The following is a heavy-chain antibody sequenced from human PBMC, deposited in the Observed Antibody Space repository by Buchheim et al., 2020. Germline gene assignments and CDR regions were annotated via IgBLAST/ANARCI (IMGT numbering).Heavy chain of an antibody. J-gene: IGHJ6*02. Sequence: QVQLVESGGGVVQPGRSLRLSCAASGFTFNSFGMHWARQAPGKGLEWVALISYDGSNKYYGDAVTGRFNVSRDNPTNTLYLQMNSLRAEDTAVYYCAKDRLLFGESGTGGLDVWGQGTT. V-gene: IGHV3-30*18. CDR3: AKDRLLFGESGTGGLDV. CDR2: ISYDGSNK. CDR1: GFTFNSFG. D-gene: IGHD3-10*01.